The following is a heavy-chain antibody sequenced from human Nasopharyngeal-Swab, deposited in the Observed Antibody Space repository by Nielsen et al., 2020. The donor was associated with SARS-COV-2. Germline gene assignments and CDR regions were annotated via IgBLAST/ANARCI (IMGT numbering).Heavy chain of an antibody. Sequence: SETLSLTSAVYGESLSDYYWSWIRQPTGKGLEWIGEINLGGSTNYNPSLKSRVTISKDTSKNQFSLKLISVTAADTAVYYCARGGPGLYGGKPFSFFDPWGQGTLVTVSS. D-gene: IGHD4-23*01. CDR3: ARGGPGLYGGKPFSFFDP. CDR1: GESLSDYY. V-gene: IGHV4-34*01. J-gene: IGHJ5*02. CDR2: INLGGST.